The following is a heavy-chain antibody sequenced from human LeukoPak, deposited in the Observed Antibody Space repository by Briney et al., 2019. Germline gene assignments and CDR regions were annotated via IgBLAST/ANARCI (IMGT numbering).Heavy chain of an antibody. CDR3: ARGAGYCSSTSCYVFSVDYYYYGMDV. CDR2: ISAYNGNT. CDR1: GYTFTSYG. D-gene: IGHD2-2*01. V-gene: IGHV1-18*01. Sequence: GASVTVSCKASGYTFTSYGISWVRQARGQGLEWMGWISAYNGNTNYAQKLQGRVTMTTDTSTSTAYMELRSLRSDDTAVYYCARGAGYCSSTSCYVFSVDYYYYGMDVWGQGTTVTVSS. J-gene: IGHJ6*02.